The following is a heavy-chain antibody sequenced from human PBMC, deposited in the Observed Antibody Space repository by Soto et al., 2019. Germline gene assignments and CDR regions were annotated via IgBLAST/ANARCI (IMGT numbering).Heavy chain of an antibody. CDR1: GYTFTGYY. CDR3: AREEYSSSWYEKYYYYYYGMDV. CDR2: INPNSGGT. J-gene: IGHJ6*02. D-gene: IGHD6-13*01. V-gene: IGHV1-2*02. Sequence: ASVKVSCKASGYTFTGYYMHWVRQAPGQGLEWMGWINPNSGGTNYAQKFQGRVTMTRDTSISTAYMELSRLRSDDTAVYYCAREEYSSSWYEKYYYYYYGMDVWGQVTTVTVSS.